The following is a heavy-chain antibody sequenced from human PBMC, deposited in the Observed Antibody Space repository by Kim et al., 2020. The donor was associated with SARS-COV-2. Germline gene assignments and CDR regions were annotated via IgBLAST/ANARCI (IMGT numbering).Heavy chain of an antibody. D-gene: IGHD3-10*01. Sequence: DYADSGKGRFTISRDNGANSLYLQMNNLRPEDTALYYCAKGGGSGTYSGDLWGQGTLVTVSS. CDR3: AKGGGSGTYSGDL. V-gene: IGHV3-9*01. J-gene: IGHJ4*02.